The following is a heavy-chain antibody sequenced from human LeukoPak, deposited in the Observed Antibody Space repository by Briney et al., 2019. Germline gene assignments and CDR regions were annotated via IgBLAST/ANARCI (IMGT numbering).Heavy chain of an antibody. V-gene: IGHV4-59*01. CDR1: GGSISSYY. D-gene: IGHD3-22*01. Sequence: PSETLSLTCTVSGGSISSYYWSWIRQPPGKGLEWIGYIYYSGSTNYNPSLNSRVTISVDTSKNQFSLKLSSVTAADTAVYYCARVDDSSGYYYTNAFDIWGQGTMVTVSS. CDR3: ARVDDSSGYYYTNAFDI. CDR2: IYYSGST. J-gene: IGHJ3*02.